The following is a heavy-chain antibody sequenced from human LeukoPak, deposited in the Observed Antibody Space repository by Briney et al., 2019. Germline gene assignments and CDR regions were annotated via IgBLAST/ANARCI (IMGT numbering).Heavy chain of an antibody. CDR1: GGSFSGYY. J-gene: IGHJ4*02. CDR3: ARLPLRITMVRGVISFDY. D-gene: IGHD3-10*01. Sequence: SETLSLTCAVYGGSFSGYYWSWIRQPPGEGLEWIGEINHSGSTNYNPSLKSRVTISVDTSKNQFSLKLSSVTAADTAVYYCARLPLRITMVRGVISFDYWGQGTLVTVSS. V-gene: IGHV4-34*01. CDR2: INHSGST.